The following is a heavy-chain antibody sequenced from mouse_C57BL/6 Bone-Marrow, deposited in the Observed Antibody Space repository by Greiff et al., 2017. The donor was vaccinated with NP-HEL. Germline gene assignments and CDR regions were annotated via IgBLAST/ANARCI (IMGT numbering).Heavy chain of an antibody. CDR2: IHPSDSDT. CDR3: ARSRVPPYAMDY. Sequence: QVQLQQPGAELVKPGASVKVSCKASGYTFTSYWMHWVKQRPGQGLEWIGRIHPSDSDTNYNQKFKGKATLTVDKSSSTAYMQLSSLTSEDSAVYFCARSRVPPYAMDYWGQGTSVTVSS. J-gene: IGHJ4*01. CDR1: GYTFTSYW. V-gene: IGHV1-74*01.